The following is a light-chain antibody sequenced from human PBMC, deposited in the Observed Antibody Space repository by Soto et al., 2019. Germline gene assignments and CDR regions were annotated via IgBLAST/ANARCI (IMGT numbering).Light chain of an antibody. CDR1: QDVSNY. Sequence: DSLMTQSPSTLSASVGDRVTITFQASQDVSNYLNWYQQKLGKAPKLLIYDASNLETGVPSRFSGSGSGTYFSFTISSLQPEDFATYYCQQYSNLITSGQGTRLE. CDR2: DAS. J-gene: IGKJ5*01. CDR3: QQYSNLIT. V-gene: IGKV1-33*01.